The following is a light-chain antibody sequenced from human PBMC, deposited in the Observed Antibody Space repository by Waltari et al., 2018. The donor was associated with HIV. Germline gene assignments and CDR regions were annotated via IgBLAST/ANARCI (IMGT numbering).Light chain of an antibody. CDR3: AAWDDSLNAWV. V-gene: IGLV1-44*01. Sequence: QSVLTQPPSASGTPGQRVTISCSGSSSNLGSNTVNWYQQLPGTAPKLLIYSNNPRPSGVPDRFSGSKSGTSASLAISGLQSEDEADYYCAAWDDSLNAWVFGGGTKLTVL. CDR2: SNN. J-gene: IGLJ3*02. CDR1: SSNLGSNT.